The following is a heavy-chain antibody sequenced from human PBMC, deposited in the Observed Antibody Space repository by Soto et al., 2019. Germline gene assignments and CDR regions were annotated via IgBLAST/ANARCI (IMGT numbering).Heavy chain of an antibody. J-gene: IGHJ4*02. CDR2: ISSSSSHI. CDR1: GFTLTSYS. CDR3: VRERGATQGPFDN. D-gene: IGHD1-26*01. V-gene: IGHV3-21*01. Sequence: GGSLRLSCAASGFTLTSYSMNWVRQAPGKGLEWVSSISSSSSHIYYADSVKGRFTISRDNARNALYLEMNSLRAEDTAVYYCVRERGATQGPFDNWGQGTLVTVSS.